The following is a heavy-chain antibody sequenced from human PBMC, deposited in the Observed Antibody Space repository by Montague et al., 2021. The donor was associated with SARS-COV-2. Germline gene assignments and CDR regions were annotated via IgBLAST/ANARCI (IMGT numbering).Heavy chain of an antibody. Sequence: SETLSLTCAVYDGSFSDYSWTWIRQPPGKGLEWIGYVYYTGGTNYNPSLKSRATISVDTSKNQFSLTVGSVTAADTAVYYCARAGGGSSYNYYGLDVWGQGTTVTVSS. CDR1: DGSFSDYS. D-gene: IGHD2-15*01. CDR3: ARAGGGSSYNYYGLDV. CDR2: VYYTGGT. V-gene: IGHV4-34*11. J-gene: IGHJ6*02.